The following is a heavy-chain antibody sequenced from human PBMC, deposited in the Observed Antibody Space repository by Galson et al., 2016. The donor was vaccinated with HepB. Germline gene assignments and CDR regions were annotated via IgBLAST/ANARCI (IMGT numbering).Heavy chain of an antibody. D-gene: IGHD4-17*01. Sequence: LRLSCAASGFTFSNYWMHWVRQVPGKGLMWVSCIKTDGSATAYGDSVEGRFTISRDNAKNTLYLQMNSLRVEDTAVYYCARGGLRAVTNGDSWGQGTLVTVSS. CDR2: IKTDGSAT. J-gene: IGHJ4*02. CDR3: ARGGLRAVTNGDS. V-gene: IGHV3-74*01. CDR1: GFTFSNYW.